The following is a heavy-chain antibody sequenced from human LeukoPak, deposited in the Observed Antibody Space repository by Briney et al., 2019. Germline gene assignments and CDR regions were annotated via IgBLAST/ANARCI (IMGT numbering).Heavy chain of an antibody. CDR1: GFTFSSYG. J-gene: IGHJ4*02. D-gene: IGHD5-24*01. CDR2: IWSGGSYK. Sequence: GGSLRLSCAASGFTFSSYGFHWVRQAPGKGLEWVAVIWSGGSYKYYADSVKGRFTISRDDSKNTLYLQMSSLRAEDTAVYYCARDFSLQLFDYWGQGTLVTVFS. CDR3: ARDFSLQLFDY. V-gene: IGHV3-33*01.